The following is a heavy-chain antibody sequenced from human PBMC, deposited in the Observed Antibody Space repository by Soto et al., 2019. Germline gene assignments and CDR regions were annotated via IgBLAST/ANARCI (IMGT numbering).Heavy chain of an antibody. Sequence: GGSLRLSCAASGFTFTRYSINWVRQAPGKGLEWVSSISSTTNYIYYGDSMKGRFTISRDNAKNSLYLEMNSLRAEDTAVYYCARESEDLTSNFDYWGQGTLVTSPQ. CDR1: GFTFTRYS. J-gene: IGHJ4*02. CDR3: ARESEDLTSNFDY. CDR2: ISSTTNYI. V-gene: IGHV3-21*06.